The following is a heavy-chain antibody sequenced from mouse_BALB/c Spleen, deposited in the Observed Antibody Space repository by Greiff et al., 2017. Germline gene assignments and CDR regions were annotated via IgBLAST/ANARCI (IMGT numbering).Heavy chain of an antibody. CDR2: IWASGST. D-gene: IGHD1-1*01. J-gene: IGHJ3*01. Sequence: QVQPKESGPGLVAPSQSLSITRTVSGFSFTSHGVHWVRQPPGKGLEWLGVIWASGSTNYNSALMSRLSISKANTKSQVFLKMNSLQTGDTAVYYYAREGYGSSTGPWFAYWGQGTLVTVSA. CDR3: AREGYGSSTGPWFAY. V-gene: IGHV2-9*02. CDR1: GFSFTSHG.